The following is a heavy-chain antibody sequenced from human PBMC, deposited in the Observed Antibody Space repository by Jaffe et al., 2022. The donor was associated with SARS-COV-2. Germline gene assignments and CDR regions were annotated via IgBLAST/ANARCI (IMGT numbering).Heavy chain of an antibody. D-gene: IGHD2-15*01. CDR3: ARLGSRSRWYGTSTYNWFDP. V-gene: IGHV4-59*01. Sequence: QVQLQESGPGLVKPSETLSLTCTVSGGSISSYYWSWIRQPPGKGLEWIGYIYYSGSTNYNPSLKSRVTISVDTSKNQFSLKLSSVTAADTAVYYCARLGSRSRWYGTSTYNWFDPWGQGTLVTVSS. CDR1: GGSISSYY. J-gene: IGHJ5*02. CDR2: IYYSGST.